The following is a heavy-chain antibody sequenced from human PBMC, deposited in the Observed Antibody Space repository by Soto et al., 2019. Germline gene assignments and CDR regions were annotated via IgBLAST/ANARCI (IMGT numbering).Heavy chain of an antibody. D-gene: IGHD3-10*01. V-gene: IGHV4-30-2*01. CDR3: ARVGYGSGSYYSNWFDP. J-gene: IGHJ5*02. Sequence: QLQLQESGSGLVKPSQTLSLTCAVSGGSISSGGYSWSWIRQPPGKGLEWIGYIYHSGSTYYNPSLKSRVTISVDRSKNQSSLKLSSVTAADTAVYYCARVGYGSGSYYSNWFDPWGQGTLVTVSS. CDR2: IYHSGST. CDR1: GGSISSGGYS.